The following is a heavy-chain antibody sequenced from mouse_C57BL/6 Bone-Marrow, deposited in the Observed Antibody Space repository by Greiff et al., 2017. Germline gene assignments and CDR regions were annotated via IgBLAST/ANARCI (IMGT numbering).Heavy chain of an antibody. D-gene: IGHD1-1*01. CDR2: INPYNGDT. CDR3: ARLLRSYAMDY. CDR1: GYSFTGYF. V-gene: IGHV1-20*01. J-gene: IGHJ4*01. Sequence: VQLQQSGPELVKPGDSVKISCKASGYSFTGYFMNWVMQSHGKSLEWIGRINPYNGDTFYNQKFKGKATLTVDKSSSTAHMELRSLTSEDSAVYYCARLLRSYAMDYWGQGTSVTVSS.